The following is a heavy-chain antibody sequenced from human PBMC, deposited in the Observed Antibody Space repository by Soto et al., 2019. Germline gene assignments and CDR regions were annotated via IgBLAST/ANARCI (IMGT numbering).Heavy chain of an antibody. CDR1: GFTFSDYN. J-gene: IGHJ4*02. CDR2: ISSSSSTR. V-gene: IGHV3-48*02. Sequence: GGSLRLSCAASGFTFSDYNMNWVRQAPGKGLEWVSSISSSSSTRYYADSVKGRFTISRDNAKNSLYLQMNSLRDEDTAVYYCACRYYYDSSGYYYPYYYWGQGTLVTVYS. D-gene: IGHD3-22*01. CDR3: ACRYYYDSSGYYYPYYY.